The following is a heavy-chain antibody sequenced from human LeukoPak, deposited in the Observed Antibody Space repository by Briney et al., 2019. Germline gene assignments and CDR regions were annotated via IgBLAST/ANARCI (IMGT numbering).Heavy chain of an antibody. J-gene: IGHJ4*02. CDR1: GYTFTSYY. D-gene: IGHD3-22*01. CDR2: INPSGGST. V-gene: IGHV1-46*01. Sequence: ASVKVSCKASGYTFTSYYMHWVRQAPGQGLEWMGIINPSGGSTSYAQKFQGRATMTRDTSTSTVYMELSSLRSEDTAVYYCARGVGYYDSSGYHFDYWGQGTLVTVSS. CDR3: ARGVGYYDSSGYHFDY.